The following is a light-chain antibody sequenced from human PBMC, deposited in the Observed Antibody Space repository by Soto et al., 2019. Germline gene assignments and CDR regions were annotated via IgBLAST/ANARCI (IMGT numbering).Light chain of an antibody. CDR3: QQRSNWPLT. CDR2: DAS. V-gene: IGKV3-11*01. J-gene: IGKJ4*01. Sequence: EIVMTQSPATLSVSPGEGATLSCRASQSISTYLAWYQQKPGQAPRLLIYDASNRATDIPARFSGSGSGTDFTLTISSLEPEDFAVYYCQQRSNWPLTFGGGTKVDNK. CDR1: QSISTY.